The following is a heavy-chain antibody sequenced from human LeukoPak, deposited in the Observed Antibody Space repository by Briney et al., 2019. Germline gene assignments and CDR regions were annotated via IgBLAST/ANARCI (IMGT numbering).Heavy chain of an antibody. J-gene: IGHJ4*02. V-gene: IGHV1-18*01. D-gene: IGHD3-10*01. CDR1: GYTFTSYG. Sequence: ASVKVSCKASGYTFTSYGISWVRQAPGQGLEWMGWISAYNGNTNYAQKLQGRVTMTTDTSTSTAYMELRSLRSDDTAVYYCARGGRPHILLWFGELSPYYFDYWGQGTLVTVSS. CDR2: ISAYNGNT. CDR3: ARGGRPHILLWFGELSPYYFDY.